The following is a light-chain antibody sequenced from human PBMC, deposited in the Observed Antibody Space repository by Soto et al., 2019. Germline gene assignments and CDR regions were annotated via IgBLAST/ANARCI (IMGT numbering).Light chain of an antibody. V-gene: IGLV2-11*01. CDR3: CSYAGYYSWV. Sequence: QSALTQPRSVSGSPGQSVTISCTGTSSDVGGWNYVSWYQQHPGKAPQLMIYHVGERPSGVPDRFSGYKSGNTASLTISGVQPEDEADYYCCSYAGYYSWVFGGGTKVTVL. CDR1: SSDVGGWNY. CDR2: HVG. J-gene: IGLJ3*02.